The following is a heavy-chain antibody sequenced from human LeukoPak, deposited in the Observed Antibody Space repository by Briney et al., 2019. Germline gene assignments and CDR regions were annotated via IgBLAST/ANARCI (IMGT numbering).Heavy chain of an antibody. CDR3: ARAPLAAAGSDY. CDR2: INPNSGGT. CDR1: GYTFTGYY. Sequence: ASVRVSCKASGYTFTGYYMHWVRQAPGQGLEWMGWINPNSGGTNYAQKFQGRVTMTRGASITTAYMELSRLTSDDTAVYYCARAPLAAAGSDYWGQGTLVTVSS. V-gene: IGHV1-2*02. J-gene: IGHJ4*02. D-gene: IGHD6-13*01.